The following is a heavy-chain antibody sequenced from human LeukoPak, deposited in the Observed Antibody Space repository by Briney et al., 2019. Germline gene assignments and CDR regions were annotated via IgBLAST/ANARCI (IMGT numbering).Heavy chain of an antibody. Sequence: SETLSLTCTVSGGSISRYYWSWIRQPAGKGLEWIGRIHTSGSTNYNPSLKSRLTMSVDTSKNQFSLKLNSVTAADTAVYYGVRAGDYGDYVGWFDPWGQGTLVTVSS. CDR1: GGSISRYY. J-gene: IGHJ5*02. CDR3: VRAGDYGDYVGWFDP. V-gene: IGHV4-4*07. D-gene: IGHD4-17*01. CDR2: IHTSGST.